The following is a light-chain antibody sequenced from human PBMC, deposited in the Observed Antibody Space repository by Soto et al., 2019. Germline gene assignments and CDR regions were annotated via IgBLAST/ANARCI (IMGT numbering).Light chain of an antibody. Sequence: ENVLTQFPDTVSLSPGERATLSCRASQGVISNHLAWYQQKPGQAPRLLIYGVFNRATGIPDRFSGSESGTFFTLTITRLEPEDSAVYFCQHYDGSPRTFGQGTKLEIK. J-gene: IGKJ2*01. CDR2: GVF. CDR1: QGVISNH. CDR3: QHYDGSPRT. V-gene: IGKV3-20*01.